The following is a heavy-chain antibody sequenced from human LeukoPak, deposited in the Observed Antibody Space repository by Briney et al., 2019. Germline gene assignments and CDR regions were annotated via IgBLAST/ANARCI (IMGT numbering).Heavy chain of an antibody. Sequence: GGSLRLSCAASGFTFSSYAMSWVRQAPGKGLEWVSAISGSGGSTYYADSVKGRFTISRDNSKNTLYLQMNSLRAEDSAVYYCAKDRLRFLEWLFDYWGQGTLVTVSS. V-gene: IGHV3-23*01. CDR2: ISGSGGST. CDR3: AKDRLRFLEWLFDY. CDR1: GFTFSSYA. J-gene: IGHJ4*02. D-gene: IGHD3-3*01.